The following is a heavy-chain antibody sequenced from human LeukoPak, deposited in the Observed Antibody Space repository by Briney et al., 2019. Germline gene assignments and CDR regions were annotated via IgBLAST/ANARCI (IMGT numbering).Heavy chain of an antibody. CDR3: AKDSRLRTSYHGYFDY. V-gene: IGHV3-23*01. Sequence: VGSLRLSSAASRFTLSIYTMRCVRHGPARGQESVSTIGGSTGNTYYADYVKERFTSSRDNSKNTLYLQMNPMRAENTAVYDCAKDSRLRTSYHGYFDYWGQGTLVTVSS. J-gene: IGHJ4*02. D-gene: IGHD3-16*01. CDR1: RFTLSIYT. CDR2: IGGSTGNT.